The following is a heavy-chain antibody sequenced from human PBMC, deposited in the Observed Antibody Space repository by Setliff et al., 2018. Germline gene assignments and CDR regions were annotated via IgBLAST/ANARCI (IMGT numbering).Heavy chain of an antibody. CDR2: VRTTGST. D-gene: IGHD1-26*01. J-gene: IGHJ6*02. V-gene: IGHV4-4*07. CDR3: ARGRSGVGADYYYGMDV. CDR1: DDSISNYY. Sequence: SETLSLTCTVSDDSISNYYWSWIRQSAGKGLEWIGHVRTTGSTRYNPSLMSRVTMSVDTSKNQFSLKVTSVTAADTAVYYCARGRSGVGADYYYGMDVWGQGTTVTVSS.